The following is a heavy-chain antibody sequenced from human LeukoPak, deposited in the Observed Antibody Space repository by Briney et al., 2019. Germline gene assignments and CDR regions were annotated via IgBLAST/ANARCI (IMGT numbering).Heavy chain of an antibody. CDR3: AKRAGTTYSWFDP. J-gene: IGHJ5*02. Sequence: GGSLRLSCAASGFTVSSNYMSWVRQPPEKGLEWVSAISGSGGSTYYADSVKGRFTISRDNSKNTLYLQMNSLRVEDTAVYYCAKRAGTTYSWFDPWGQGTLVTVSS. D-gene: IGHD1-7*01. CDR2: ISGSGGST. CDR1: GFTVSSNY. V-gene: IGHV3-23*01.